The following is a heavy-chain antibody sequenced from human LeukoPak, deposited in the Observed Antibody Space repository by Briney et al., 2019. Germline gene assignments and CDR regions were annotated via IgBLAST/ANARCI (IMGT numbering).Heavy chain of an antibody. CDR2: INPNSGGT. CDR1: GYTFTGYY. V-gene: IGHV1-2*02. CDR3: ARGLESSGYYSGRKDC. Sequence: GASVKVSCKASGYTFTGYYMHWVRQAPGQGLEWMGWINPNSGGTNYAPNFRGRVTMTRDTSISTAYVELSRLTSDDTAVYYCARGLESSGYYSGRKDCWGQGTLVTVSS. D-gene: IGHD3-22*01. J-gene: IGHJ4*02.